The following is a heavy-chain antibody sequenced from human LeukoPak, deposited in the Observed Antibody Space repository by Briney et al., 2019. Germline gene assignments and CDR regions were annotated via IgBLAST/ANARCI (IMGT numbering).Heavy chain of an antibody. J-gene: IGHJ3*02. CDR2: IRYDGSNK. V-gene: IGHV3-30*02. CDR3: AKKRGYSYGYPYAFDI. Sequence: GGSLRLSCAASGSTFSSYGMHWVRQAPGKGLEWVAFIRYDGSNKYYADSVKGRFTISRDNSKNTLYLQMNSLRAEVTAVYYCAKKRGYSYGYPYAFDIWGQGTMVTVSS. CDR1: GSTFSSYG. D-gene: IGHD5-18*01.